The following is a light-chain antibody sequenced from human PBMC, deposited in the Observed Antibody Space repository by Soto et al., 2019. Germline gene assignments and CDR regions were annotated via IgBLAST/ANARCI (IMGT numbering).Light chain of an antibody. J-gene: IGKJ1*01. CDR3: QQCNNWPPWT. V-gene: IGKV3D-15*01. CDR1: QSVGSN. Sequence: DIVMTHSPATLSVSPGERATLSCRASQSVGSNLVWYQQKPGQAPRLLIYGASTRATGIPARFSGSGSGTEFTLTISSLQSEDSAVYFCQQCNNWPPWTFGQGTKV. CDR2: GAS.